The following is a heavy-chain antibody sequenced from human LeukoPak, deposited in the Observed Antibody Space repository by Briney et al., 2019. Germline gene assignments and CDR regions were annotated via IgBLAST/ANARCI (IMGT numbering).Heavy chain of an antibody. CDR1: GFTFSKYW. V-gene: IGHV3-7*01. J-gene: IGHJ4*02. Sequence: PGGSLRLSCAASGFTFSKYWMNWVRQAPGTGLEWVSNMNEYGTEKYYVDSVRGRFTISRDNAENSLFLHMNSLRVEDTAVYRCARVLYGSRVNVIDSWGPGILVTVSS. CDR2: MNEYGTEK. CDR3: ARVLYGSRVNVIDS. D-gene: IGHD2-2*01.